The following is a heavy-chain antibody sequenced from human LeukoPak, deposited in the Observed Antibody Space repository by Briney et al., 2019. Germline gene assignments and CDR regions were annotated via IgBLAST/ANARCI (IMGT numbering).Heavy chain of an antibody. CDR3: ARGGGVTYYDSTGYLWYFDY. J-gene: IGHJ4*02. CDR2: ISYNGGST. CDR1: GFTFSSYA. Sequence: GGSLRLSCAASGFTFSSYAMHWVRQAPGKGLEYVSSISYNGGSTYYANSVKGRFTISRDDSKNTLYLQMGSLRAEDMAVYYCARGGGVTYYDSTGYLWYFDYWGQGTLVTVSS. D-gene: IGHD3-22*01. V-gene: IGHV3-64*01.